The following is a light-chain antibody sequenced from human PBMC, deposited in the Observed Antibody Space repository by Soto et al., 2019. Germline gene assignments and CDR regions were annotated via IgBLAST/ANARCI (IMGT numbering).Light chain of an antibody. CDR2: DAS. V-gene: IGKV3-11*01. CDR1: QSVSSC. CDR3: QQFKNWPWT. Sequence: EIRLTQSPATLSLSPGERATVPCRASQSVSSCLAWYQQKPGQAPRLLIYDASSRATGIPARFSGSGSGTDFTLTISSLQSEDFAVYYCQQFKNWPWTFGQGTKVDIK. J-gene: IGKJ1*01.